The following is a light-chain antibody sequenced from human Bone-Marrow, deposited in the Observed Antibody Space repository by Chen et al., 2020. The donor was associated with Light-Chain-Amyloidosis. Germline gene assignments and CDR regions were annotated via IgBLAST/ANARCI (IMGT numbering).Light chain of an antibody. Sequence: FMLTQPHSVSESPGKTVTISCTRSSGLIASNYVQWYQQRPGSCLTPVIYEDNQRPSGVPDRFSGSIGSSSSSASLTISGQKTEDEADYYSQSDDNTIVVFGGGTKLTVL. CDR2: EDN. V-gene: IGLV6-57*01. CDR1: SGLIASNY. J-gene: IGLJ2*01. CDR3: QSDDNTIVV.